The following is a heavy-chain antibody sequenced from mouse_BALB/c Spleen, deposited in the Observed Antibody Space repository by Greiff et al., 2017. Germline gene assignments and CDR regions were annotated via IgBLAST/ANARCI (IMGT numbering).Heavy chain of an antibody. CDR2: IWGDGST. CDR1: GFSLTGYG. J-gene: IGHJ2*01. V-gene: IGHV2-6-7*01. Sequence: QVHVKQSGPGLVAPSQSLSISCTVSGFSLTGYGVNWVRQPPGKGLEWLGMIWGDGSTDYNSALKSRLSISKDNSKSQVFLKMNSLQTDDTARYYCDRDEDYFDYWGEGTTLTVSS. CDR3: DRDEDYFDY.